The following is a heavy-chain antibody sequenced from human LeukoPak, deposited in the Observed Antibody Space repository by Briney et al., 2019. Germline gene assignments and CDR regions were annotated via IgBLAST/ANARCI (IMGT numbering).Heavy chain of an antibody. CDR1: GGSISSGGYY. Sequence: PSQTLSLTCTVSGGSISSGGYYWSWIRQPPGKGLEWIGYIYHSGSTYYNPSLKSRVTISVDRSKNQFSLKLSSVTAADTAVYYCGSSAGSGSHAPTPLQDRYPIDYWGQGTLVTVSS. CDR2: IYHSGST. V-gene: IGHV4-30-2*01. D-gene: IGHD3-10*01. J-gene: IGHJ4*02. CDR3: GSSAGSGSHAPTPLQDRYPIDY.